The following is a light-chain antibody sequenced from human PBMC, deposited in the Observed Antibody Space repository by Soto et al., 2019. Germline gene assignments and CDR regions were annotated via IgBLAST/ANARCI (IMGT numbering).Light chain of an antibody. CDR2: WAS. CDR1: QSVLYSSNNKNY. Sequence: DIVMTQSPDSLAVSLGERATINCKSSQSVLYSSNNKNYLAWYQQKPGQTPKLLIYWASTRESGVPDRFSGCGSGTDFTLTISSLQAGDVAVYYCQQYFSTHWTFDQGTKAEIK. CDR3: QQYFSTHWT. J-gene: IGKJ1*01. V-gene: IGKV4-1*01.